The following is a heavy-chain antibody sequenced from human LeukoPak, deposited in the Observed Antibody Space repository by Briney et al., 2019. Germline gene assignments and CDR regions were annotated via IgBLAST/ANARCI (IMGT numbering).Heavy chain of an antibody. J-gene: IGHJ3*01. CDR1: GGSISGLS. CDR3: ARHVMRNHPGGSSYTHAFDV. V-gene: IGHV4-59*08. Sequence: SETLSLTCAVSGGSISGLSCSWIRQPPGKGLEWVGFIYSSGTTYYNPSLKSRLTIAIDTSSNQFSLRVRSVTAADSAVYYCARHVMRNHPGGSSYTHAFDVWGHGTRVTVSS. D-gene: IGHD2-8*02. CDR2: IYSSGTT.